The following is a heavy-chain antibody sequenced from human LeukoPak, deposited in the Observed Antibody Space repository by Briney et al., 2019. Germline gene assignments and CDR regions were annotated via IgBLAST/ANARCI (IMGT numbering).Heavy chain of an antibody. CDR1: GYTFTGYY. V-gene: IGHV1-2*02. J-gene: IGHJ4*02. D-gene: IGHD6-6*01. CDR3: ARANPEYSSSSVDY. Sequence: GASVKVSCKASGYTFTGYYMHWVRQAPGQGLEWMGWINPNSGGTNYAQKFQGRVTMTRDTSISTAYMELSRLRSDDTAVYYCARANPEYSSSSVDYWGQGTLVTVSS. CDR2: INPNSGGT.